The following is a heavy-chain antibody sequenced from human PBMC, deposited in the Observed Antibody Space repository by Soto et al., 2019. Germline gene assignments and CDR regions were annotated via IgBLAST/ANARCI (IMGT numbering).Heavy chain of an antibody. CDR3: AKPQYDSSGYYYFDF. D-gene: IGHD3-22*01. CDR1: GFTFSSYG. J-gene: IGHJ4*02. CDR2: ISYDGSNK. V-gene: IGHV3-30*18. Sequence: GGSLRLSCAASGFTFSSYGMHWVRQAPGKGLEWVAVISYDGSNKYYADSAKGRFTISRDNSKNTLYLQMNSLRAEDTAVYYCAKPQYDSSGYYYFDFWGQGTLVTVSS.